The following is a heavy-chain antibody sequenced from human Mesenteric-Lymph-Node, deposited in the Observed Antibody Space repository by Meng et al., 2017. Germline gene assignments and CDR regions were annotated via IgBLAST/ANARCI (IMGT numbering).Heavy chain of an antibody. CDR2: INHSGST. V-gene: IGHV4-34*01. CDR3: ATAYGDYDIKD. D-gene: IGHD4-17*01. J-gene: IGHJ4*02. CDR1: GGSFSGYY. Sequence: SETLSLTCAVYGGSFSGYYWSWIRQPPGKGLEWIGEINHSGSTNYNPSLKSRVTISVDTSKNQFSLKLSSVTAADTAVYYCATAYGDYDIKDWGQGTLVTVSS.